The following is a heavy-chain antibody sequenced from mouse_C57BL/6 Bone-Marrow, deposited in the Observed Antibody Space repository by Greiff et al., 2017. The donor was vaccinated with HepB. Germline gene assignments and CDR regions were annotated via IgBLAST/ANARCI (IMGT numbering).Heavy chain of an antibody. CDR2: IYPGSGST. CDR1: GYTFTSYW. D-gene: IGHD2-4*01. J-gene: IGHJ3*01. Sequence: VQLQQPGAELVKPGASVKMSCKASGYTFTSYWITWVKQRPGQGLEWIGDIYPGSGSTNYNEKFKSKATLTVDTSSSTAYMQLSSLTSEDSAVVYCARGVYYDYYGFAYWGQGTLVTVSA. V-gene: IGHV1-55*01. CDR3: ARGVYYDYYGFAY.